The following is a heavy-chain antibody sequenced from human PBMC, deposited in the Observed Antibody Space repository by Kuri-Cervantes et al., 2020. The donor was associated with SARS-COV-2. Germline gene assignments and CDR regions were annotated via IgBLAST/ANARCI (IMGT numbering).Heavy chain of an antibody. D-gene: IGHD2-2*01. J-gene: IGHJ5*02. Sequence: ASVKVSCKASGYTFTGYYMHWVRQAPGQGLEWMGWINPNSGGTNYAQKFQGCVTMTRDTSISTAYIELSRLRSDDTAVYYCARGGGYCSSTSCYVRYNWFDPWGQGTLVTVSS. V-gene: IGHV1-2*04. CDR2: INPNSGGT. CDR1: GYTFTGYY. CDR3: ARGGGYCSSTSCYVRYNWFDP.